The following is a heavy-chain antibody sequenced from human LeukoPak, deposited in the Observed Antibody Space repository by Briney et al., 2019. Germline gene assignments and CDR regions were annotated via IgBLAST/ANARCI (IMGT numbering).Heavy chain of an antibody. J-gene: IGHJ4*02. Sequence: VSVKVCCTASGYSFTSYGISWVRQAPGQGLEWMGWISAYNGNRSYAQKLQGRVSMTTDTSTSTAYMELRSLRSDDTAVYYCARDLKPGYYDSSGKSNYFAYWGQGTLVTVSS. D-gene: IGHD3-22*01. CDR3: ARDLKPGYYDSSGKSNYFAY. CDR2: ISAYNGNR. V-gene: IGHV1-18*01. CDR1: GYSFTSYG.